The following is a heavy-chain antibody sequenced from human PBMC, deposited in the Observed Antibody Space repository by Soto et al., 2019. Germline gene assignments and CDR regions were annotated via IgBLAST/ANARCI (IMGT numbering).Heavy chain of an antibody. V-gene: IGHV3-30*03. Sequence: LRLSCAASGFTFSSYGMHWVRQAPGKGLEWVAVISYDGSSKYYAGSVKGRFTISRDNSKNTLYLQMNSLRAEDTAVYYCARDSSSIDAFDIWGQGTMVTVSS. D-gene: IGHD6-13*01. J-gene: IGHJ3*02. CDR3: ARDSSSIDAFDI. CDR1: GFTFSSYG. CDR2: ISYDGSSK.